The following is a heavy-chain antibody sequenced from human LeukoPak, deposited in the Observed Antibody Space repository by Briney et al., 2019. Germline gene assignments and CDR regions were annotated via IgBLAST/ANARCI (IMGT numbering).Heavy chain of an antibody. CDR1: GYTFTGYY. V-gene: IGHV1-2*02. CDR3: ARGEDIVVVVAAMCLD. CDR2: INPNSGGT. Sequence: ASVKVSCKASGYTFTGYYMHWVRQAPGQGLEWMGSINPNSGGTNYAQKFQGRVTMTRDTSISTAYMELSRLRSDDTAVYYCARGEDIVVVVAAMCLDWGKGTLVTVSS. D-gene: IGHD2-15*01. J-gene: IGHJ4*02.